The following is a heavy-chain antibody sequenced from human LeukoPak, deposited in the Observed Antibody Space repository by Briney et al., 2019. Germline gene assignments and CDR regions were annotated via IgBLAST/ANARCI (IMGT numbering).Heavy chain of an antibody. CDR2: IYYSGST. CDR1: GGSISSSSYY. CDR3: ARDLSDYSNYDTNWFDP. Sequence: PSETLSLTCTVSGGSISSSSYYWGWIRQPPGKGLEWIGSIYYSGSTYYNPSLKSRVTISVDTSKNQFSLKLSSVTAADTAVYYCARDLSDYSNYDTNWFDPWGQGTLVTVSS. V-gene: IGHV4-39*07. D-gene: IGHD4-11*01. J-gene: IGHJ5*02.